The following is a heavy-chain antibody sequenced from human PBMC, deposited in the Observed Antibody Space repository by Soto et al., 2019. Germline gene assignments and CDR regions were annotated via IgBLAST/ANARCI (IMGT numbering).Heavy chain of an antibody. J-gene: IGHJ5*02. D-gene: IGHD6-19*01. Sequence: QVRLVESGGGVVQPGRSLRLSCTASGFSFSSYAMYWFRQPPGTGLEWVAVISHDGINKHYADSVKGRVTVSRDNSNHSLDLQLNSLRGEDTAMSYCARDMYSSDYFVKWFGPWGQGTLVTVSS. CDR1: GFSFSSYA. CDR3: ARDMYSSDYFVKWFGP. V-gene: IGHV3-30-3*01. CDR2: ISHDGINK.